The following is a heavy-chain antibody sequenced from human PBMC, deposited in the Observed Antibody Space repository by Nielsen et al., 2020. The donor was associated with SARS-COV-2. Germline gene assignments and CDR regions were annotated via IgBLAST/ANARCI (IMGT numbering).Heavy chain of an antibody. CDR1: GFTFSDYY. D-gene: IGHD3-16*01. CDR3: ARESYTFAGFDY. J-gene: IGHJ4*02. CDR2: ISGPGSIV. V-gene: IGHV3-11*01. Sequence: LSLTCTVSGFTFSDYYMSWIRQAPGKGLEWVAYISGPGSIVNYADSVKGRFTLSRDNAKNSLYLQLSSLRAEDTAVYFCARESYTFAGFDYWGQGTLVTVSS.